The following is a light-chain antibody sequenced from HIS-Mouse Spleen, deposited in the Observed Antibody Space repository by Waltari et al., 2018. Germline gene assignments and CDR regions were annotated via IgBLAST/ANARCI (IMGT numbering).Light chain of an antibody. CDR2: EGS. CDR3: CSYAGSSTFVV. CDR1: SSAVGSYNL. V-gene: IGLV2-23*03. Sequence: QSALTQPASVSGSPGQSLTISCTGTSSAVGSYNLVSWYQQHPGKAPQLMIYEGSKRPSGVSNRFSGSKSGNTASLTISGLQAEDEADYYCCSYAGSSTFVVFGGGTKLTVL. J-gene: IGLJ2*01.